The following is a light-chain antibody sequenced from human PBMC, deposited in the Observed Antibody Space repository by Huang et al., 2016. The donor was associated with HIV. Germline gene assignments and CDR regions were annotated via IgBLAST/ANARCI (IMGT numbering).Light chain of an antibody. CDR3: QQYYTTPYT. CDR2: WAS. J-gene: IGKJ2*01. V-gene: IGKV4-1*01. Sequence: DIVMTQSPDSLAVSLGERATINCKSSQSILFRSNSGNYLAWYQQKPGQPPKLLIFWASTRASGVPDRFSGSGSGTDFTLTISSLQAEDVAVYYCQQYYTTPYTFGQGTKLDIK. CDR1: QSILFRSNSGNY.